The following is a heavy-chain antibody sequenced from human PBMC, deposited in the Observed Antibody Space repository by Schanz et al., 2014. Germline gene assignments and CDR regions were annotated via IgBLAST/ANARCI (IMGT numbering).Heavy chain of an antibody. V-gene: IGHV4-61*02. J-gene: IGHJ2*01. CDR3: ARDTTWRLDL. CDR2: VFPNGIT. D-gene: IGHD1-1*01. Sequence: QVQLQESGPGLVKPSQTLSLTCTVSGGSIRSGTYYWSWIRQPPGKALEWGGRVFPNGITNYNPSLKRRVTKSLDTSKSEFSRTLTSLTAADTAVDYCARDTTWRLDLWGRGTLVTVSS. CDR1: GGSIRSGTYY.